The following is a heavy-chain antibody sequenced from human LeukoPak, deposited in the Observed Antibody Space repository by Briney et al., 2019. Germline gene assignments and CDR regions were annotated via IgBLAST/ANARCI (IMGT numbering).Heavy chain of an antibody. J-gene: IGHJ4*01. CDR3: ARAGFGSGWHYFDY. CDR1: GDSISNFY. Sequence: SETLSLTCTVSGDSISNFYWCWIRQPAEKGLEWIGRVYSSGSTNYNPSLKSRVSMSVDTSKNQYSLRLISVTAADTAVYYCARAGFGSGWHYFDYWGRGILVSVSS. D-gene: IGHD6-19*01. CDR2: VYSSGST. V-gene: IGHV4-4*07.